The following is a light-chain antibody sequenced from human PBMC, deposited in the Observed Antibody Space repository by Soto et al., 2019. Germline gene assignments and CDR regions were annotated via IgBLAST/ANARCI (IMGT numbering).Light chain of an antibody. Sequence: TPSPSTLSLSPVERATLSCRASQSVSSHLAWYQQKPGQSPRLLIYDASNRATGIPARFSGSGSGTDFTLTISSLEPEDFAFYFCQQRSHWPTFGQGTKVDIK. CDR2: DAS. J-gene: IGKJ1*01. CDR1: QSVSSH. V-gene: IGKV3-11*01. CDR3: QQRSHWPT.